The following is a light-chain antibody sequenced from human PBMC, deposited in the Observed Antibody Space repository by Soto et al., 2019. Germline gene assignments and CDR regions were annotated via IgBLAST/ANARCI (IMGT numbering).Light chain of an antibody. CDR1: QSVLYSSNSKNY. Sequence: DIVMTQSPDSLAVSLGERATINCKSSQSVLYSSNSKNYLAWYQQKPGQPPKLLIYWASTRESGVPDRFSGNGSERDLNSPIRSLQAEDVAVYYCQQYYSTPYTFGPGNKLEIK. J-gene: IGKJ2*01. V-gene: IGKV4-1*01. CDR3: QQYYSTPYT. CDR2: WAS.